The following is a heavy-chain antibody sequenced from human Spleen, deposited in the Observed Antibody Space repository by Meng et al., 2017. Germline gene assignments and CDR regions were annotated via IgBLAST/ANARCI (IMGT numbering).Heavy chain of an antibody. CDR3: AVQEGG. CDR2: INPNRGDT. V-gene: IGHV1-2*07. J-gene: IGHJ4*02. CDR1: GYNFIGGY. D-gene: IGHD3-16*01. Sequence: ASVKVSCKASGYNFIGGYWRYWVRQAPGQGLEWIGWINPNRGDTKYAHKFLGRVTMTSDTSISTAYMEMSGLTYDDTAVYYCAVQEGGWGQGTLVTVSS.